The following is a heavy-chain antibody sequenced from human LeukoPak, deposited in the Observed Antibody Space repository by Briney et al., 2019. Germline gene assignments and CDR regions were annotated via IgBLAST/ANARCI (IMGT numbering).Heavy chain of an antibody. CDR2: INQDGSEK. CDR1: GFTFSSYW. D-gene: IGHD5/OR15-5a*01. V-gene: IGHV3-7*01. Sequence: PGGSLGLSCAASGFTFSSYWMSWVRQAPGKGLEWVANINQDGSEKYYVDSVKGRFTISRDNAKNSLYLQMNSLRAEDTAVYYCASVLSNYYYYYMDVWGKGTTVTVSS. J-gene: IGHJ6*03. CDR3: ASVLSNYYYYYMDV.